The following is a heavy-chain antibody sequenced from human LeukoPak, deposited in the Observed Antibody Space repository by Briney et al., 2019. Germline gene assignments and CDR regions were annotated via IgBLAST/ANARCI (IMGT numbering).Heavy chain of an antibody. CDR3: ARGGVIIPYALGP. CDR2: IIPIFGTA. J-gene: IGHJ5*02. CDR1: GGTFSSYA. Sequence: ASVKVSCKASGGTFSSYAISWVRQAPGQGLEWMGGIIPIFGTANYAQKFQGRVTITADESTSTAYMELSSLRSEDTAVYYCARGGVIIPYALGPWGQGTLVTVSS. V-gene: IGHV1-69*13. D-gene: IGHD3-10*01.